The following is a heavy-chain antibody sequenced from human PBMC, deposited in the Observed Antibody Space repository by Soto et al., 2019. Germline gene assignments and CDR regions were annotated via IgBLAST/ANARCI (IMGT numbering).Heavy chain of an antibody. J-gene: IGHJ4*02. Sequence: ASVKVSCKASGYTFTGYYMHWVRQAPGQGLEWMGWINPNSGGTNYAQKFQGWVTMTRDTSISTAYMELSRLRSDDTAVYYCASSSRAGGSYLFDYWGQGTLVTVSS. V-gene: IGHV1-2*04. CDR2: INPNSGGT. D-gene: IGHD1-26*01. CDR1: GYTFTGYY. CDR3: ASSSRAGGSYLFDY.